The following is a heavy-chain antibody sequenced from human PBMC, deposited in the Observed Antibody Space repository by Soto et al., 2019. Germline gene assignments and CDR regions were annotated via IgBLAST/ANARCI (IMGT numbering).Heavy chain of an antibody. CDR1: GYSFTTYF. CDR2: VNPRTGST. J-gene: IGHJ6*02. V-gene: IGHV1-46*01. CDR3: ARGSGSFVSGRAV. D-gene: IGHD3-10*01. Sequence: QVELVQSGAEVKKPGASVKVSCKASGYSFTTYFMHWVRQAPGQGLEWMGRVNPRTGSTSYAQKCRGRVTMTSDTHTSTVYRGLSGRRSEDTAVFYWARGSGSFVSGRAVGGQGTKVTVSS.